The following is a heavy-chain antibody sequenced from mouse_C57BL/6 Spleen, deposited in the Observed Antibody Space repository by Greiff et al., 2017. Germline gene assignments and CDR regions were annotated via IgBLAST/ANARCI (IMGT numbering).Heavy chain of an antibody. CDR2: INPNYGTT. CDR3: ARGYYGSYFDV. V-gene: IGHV1-39*01. Sequence: EVQVVESGPELVKPGASVKIFCKASGYSFTDYNMNWVKQSNGKSLEWIGVINPNYGTTSYNQKFKGKATLTVDQSSSTAYMQLNSLTSEDSAVYYCARGYYGSYFDVWGTGTTVTVSS. CDR1: GYSFTDYN. J-gene: IGHJ1*03. D-gene: IGHD1-1*01.